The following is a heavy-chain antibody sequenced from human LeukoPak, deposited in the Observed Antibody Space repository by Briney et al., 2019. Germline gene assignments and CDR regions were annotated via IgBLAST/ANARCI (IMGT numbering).Heavy chain of an antibody. CDR1: GGSISSYY. D-gene: IGHD4-17*01. Sequence: SETLSLTCTVSGGSISSYYWSWIRQPPGKGLEWTGYIYYSGSTNYHPSLKSRVTISVDTSRNQFSLKLSSVTAADTAVYYCARGTVTFYYFDYWGQGTLVTVSS. V-gene: IGHV4-59*01. CDR2: IYYSGST. CDR3: ARGTVTFYYFDY. J-gene: IGHJ4*02.